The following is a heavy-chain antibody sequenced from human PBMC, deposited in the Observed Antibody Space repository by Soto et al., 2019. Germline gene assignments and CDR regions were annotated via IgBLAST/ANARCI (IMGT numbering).Heavy chain of an antibody. D-gene: IGHD6-19*01. CDR1: GGTFSSYT. CDR2: IIPILGIA. J-gene: IGHJ5*02. V-gene: IGHV1-69*02. CDR3: ARAPRAVAGTIWFDP. Sequence: QVQLVQSGAEVKKPGSSVKVSCKASGGTFSSYTISWVRQAPGQGLEWMGRIIPILGIANYAQKFQGRVTITADKSTSTAYMERSSLRSEDTAVYYSARAPRAVAGTIWFDPWGQGTLVTVSS.